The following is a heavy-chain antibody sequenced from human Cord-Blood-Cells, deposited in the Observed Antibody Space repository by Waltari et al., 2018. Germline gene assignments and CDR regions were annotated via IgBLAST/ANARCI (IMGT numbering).Heavy chain of an antibody. V-gene: IGHV4-34*01. CDR1: GGSFSGYY. D-gene: IGHD3-3*01. CDR3: ARYKYDFWSGYYYYYYYGMDV. J-gene: IGHJ6*02. CDR2: INHSGST. Sequence: VQPQQWGAGLLKPSETLSLTCAVYGGSFSGYYWSWIRQPPGKGPEWIGEINHSGSTNYNPSLKSRVTISVDTSKNQFSLKLSSVTAADTAVYYCARYKYDFWSGYYYYYYYGMDVWGQGTTVTVSS.